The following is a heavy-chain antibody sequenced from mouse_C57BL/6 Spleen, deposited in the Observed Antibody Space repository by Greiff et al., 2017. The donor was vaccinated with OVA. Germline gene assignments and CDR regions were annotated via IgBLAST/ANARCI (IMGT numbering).Heavy chain of an antibody. CDR2: IYPGGGYT. D-gene: IGHD3-3*01. J-gene: IGHJ2*01. CDR1: GYTFTNYW. V-gene: IGHV1-63*01. Sequence: QVQLQQSGAELVRPGTSVKMSCKASGYTFTNYWIGWAKQRPGHGLEWIGDIYPGGGYTNYNEKFKGKATLTADKSSSTAYLQFSSLTSEDSAIYYCARRMGHEYYFDYWGQGTTLTVSS. CDR3: ARRMGHEYYFDY.